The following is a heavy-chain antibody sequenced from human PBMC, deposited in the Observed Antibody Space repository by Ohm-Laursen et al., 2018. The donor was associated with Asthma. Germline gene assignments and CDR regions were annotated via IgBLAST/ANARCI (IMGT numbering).Heavy chain of an antibody. J-gene: IGHJ3*02. D-gene: IGHD2-2*01. V-gene: IGHV4-31*03. Sequence: SQTLSLTCTVSGGSISSGGYYWIWIRQHPGKGLEWIGCIYFRGTTYYNPSLKSRLTISVDTSKTQFSLKLSSVTAADTAVYYCAKSCSTSSCRDAFDIWGPGTMVTVSS. CDR1: GGSISSGGYY. CDR2: IYFRGTT. CDR3: AKSCSTSSCRDAFDI.